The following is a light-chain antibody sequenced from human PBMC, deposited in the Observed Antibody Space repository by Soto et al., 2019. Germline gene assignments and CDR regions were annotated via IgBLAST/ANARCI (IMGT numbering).Light chain of an antibody. CDR1: QSVRSSY. CDR3: HQYVTPPNT. CDR2: GAS. Sequence: EVVLTQSPGTLSLSPGERATLSCRASQSVRSSYLAWYQQKPGQSPRLLIYGASRRATGIPDRFSGSASGTDFSLTISRLEPEDFAVYYCHQYVTPPNTFGQGTKLEI. V-gene: IGKV3-20*01. J-gene: IGKJ2*01.